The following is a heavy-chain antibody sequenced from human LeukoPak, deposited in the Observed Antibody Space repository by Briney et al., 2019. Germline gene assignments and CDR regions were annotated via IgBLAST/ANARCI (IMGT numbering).Heavy chain of an antibody. CDR3: ARQSGAAAGYFDY. CDR2: IYYSGST. Sequence: SETLSLTCTVSGGSISSYYWSWIRQPPVKGLEWIGYIYYSGSTNYNPSLKSRVTISVDTSKNQFSLKLSSVTAADTAVYYCARQSGAAAGYFDYWGQGALLTVSS. V-gene: IGHV4-59*01. D-gene: IGHD6-13*01. CDR1: GGSISSYY. J-gene: IGHJ4*02.